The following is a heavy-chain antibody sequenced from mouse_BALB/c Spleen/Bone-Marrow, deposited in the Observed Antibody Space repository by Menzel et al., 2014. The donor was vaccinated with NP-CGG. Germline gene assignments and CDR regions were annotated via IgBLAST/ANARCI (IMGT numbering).Heavy chain of an antibody. CDR3: ARGSSYFDY. CDR2: ISDGGSYT. CDR1: GFNFSDYY. Sequence: DVKLVESGGGLVKPGGSLKLSCAASGFNFSDYYMHWVRQTPEKRLEWVATISDGGSYTYYPDSVKGRFTISRDNAKNSLYLQMRSLKSEDTAMYYWARGSSYFDYWGQGTTLTVSS. J-gene: IGHJ2*01. V-gene: IGHV5-4*02. D-gene: IGHD1-1*01.